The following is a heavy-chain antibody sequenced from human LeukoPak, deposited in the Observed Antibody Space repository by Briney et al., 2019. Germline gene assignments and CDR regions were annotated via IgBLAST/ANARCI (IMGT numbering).Heavy chain of an antibody. CDR3: ASEQTYYDILTGYYIGY. V-gene: IGHV5-10-1*01. J-gene: IGHJ4*02. CDR2: IDPSDSYT. D-gene: IGHD3-9*01. Sequence: PGESLKISCKGSGYSFTSYWISWVRQMPGKGLEWMGRIDPSDSYTNYSPSFQVHVTISADKSISTAYLQWSSLKASDTAMYYCASEQTYYDILTGYYIGYWGQGTLVTVSS. CDR1: GYSFTSYW.